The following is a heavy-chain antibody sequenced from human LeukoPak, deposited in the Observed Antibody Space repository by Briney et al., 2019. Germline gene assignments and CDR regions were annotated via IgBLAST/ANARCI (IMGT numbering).Heavy chain of an antibody. CDR3: ARSYSGYDFNPDSSSLPYFDY. V-gene: IGHV3-23*01. Sequence: PGGSLRLSCAASGSTFSSYAMSWVRQAPGKGLEWVSAISGSGGSTYYADSVKGRFTISRDNSKNTLYLQMNSLRAEDTAVYYCARSYSGYDFNPDSSSLPYFDYWGQGTLVTVSS. CDR2: ISGSGGST. D-gene: IGHD5-12*01. J-gene: IGHJ4*02. CDR1: GSTFSSYA.